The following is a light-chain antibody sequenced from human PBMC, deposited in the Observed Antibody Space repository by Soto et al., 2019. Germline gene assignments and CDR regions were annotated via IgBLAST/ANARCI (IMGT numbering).Light chain of an antibody. V-gene: IGLV2-14*03. Sequence: SVLTQPASVSGSPGQSITLSCTGTSSDVGGYNYVSWYQHHPGKAPKLMIYDVSNRPSGVSNRFSGSKSGNTASLSISGLQAEDEADYYCSSYTSSSTLYVFGTGTKLTVL. CDR1: SSDVGGYNY. CDR3: SSYTSSSTLYV. CDR2: DVS. J-gene: IGLJ1*01.